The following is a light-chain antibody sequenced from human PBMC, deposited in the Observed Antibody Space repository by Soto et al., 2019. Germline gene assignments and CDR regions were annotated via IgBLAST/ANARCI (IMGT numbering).Light chain of an antibody. Sequence: DIQMTQSPSTLSASVGGRVTITCRASQSISSWVAGYQQKPGKASNLLIYDVSSLETGVASRFSGSASGTEFTLTLTSLQREACASYFCQQYHTYWTLGQGTTVDIK. V-gene: IGKV1-5*01. CDR1: QSISSW. CDR3: QQYHTYWT. J-gene: IGKJ1*01. CDR2: DVS.